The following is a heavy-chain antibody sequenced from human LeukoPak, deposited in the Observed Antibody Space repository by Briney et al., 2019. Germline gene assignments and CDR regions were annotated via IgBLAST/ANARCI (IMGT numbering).Heavy chain of an antibody. Sequence: XXXLSXXAXXFTFXSYAMSWVRQAPGKGLEWVSAISGSGGSTYYADSVKGRFTISRDNSKNTLYLQMNSLRAEDTAVYYCAKTRPLDSSSWSHGDYWGQGTLVTVSS. CDR2: ISGSGGST. V-gene: IGHV3-23*01. CDR3: AKTRPLDSSSWSHGDY. D-gene: IGHD6-13*01. CDR1: XFTFXSYA. J-gene: IGHJ4*02.